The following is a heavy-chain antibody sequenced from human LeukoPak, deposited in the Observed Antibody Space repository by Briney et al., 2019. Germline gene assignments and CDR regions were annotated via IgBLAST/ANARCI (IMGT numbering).Heavy chain of an antibody. Sequence: PSETLSLTCAVSGGSISSSNWWSWVRQPPGKGLEWIGEIYHSGSTNYNPSLKSRVTISVDKSKNQFSLKLSSVTAADTAVYYCARGSGGYSSSWYGDYWGQGTLVTVSS. CDR1: GGSISSSNW. CDR2: IYHSGST. V-gene: IGHV4-4*02. CDR3: ARGSGGYSSSWYGDY. J-gene: IGHJ4*02. D-gene: IGHD6-13*01.